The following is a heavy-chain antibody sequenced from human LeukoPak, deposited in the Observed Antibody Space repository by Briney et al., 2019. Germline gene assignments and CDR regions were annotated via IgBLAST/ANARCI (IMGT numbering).Heavy chain of an antibody. CDR3: ARGAGDSRGNWFDP. J-gene: IGHJ5*02. V-gene: IGHV1-69*04. CDR2: IIPILGIA. CDR1: GGTFSRYA. D-gene: IGHD3-22*01. Sequence: GALVKVSCKASGGTFSRYAISWVRQAPGQGLEWMGRIIPILGIANYAQKFQGRVTITADKSTSTAYMELSSLRSEDTAVYYCARGAGDSRGNWFDPWGQGTLVTVSS.